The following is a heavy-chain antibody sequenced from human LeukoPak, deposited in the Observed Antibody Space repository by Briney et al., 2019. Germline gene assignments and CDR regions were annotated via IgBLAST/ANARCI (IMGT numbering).Heavy chain of an antibody. CDR3: ARWGYYGSGSYYNTPYYFDY. J-gene: IGHJ4*02. V-gene: IGHV4-59*01. Sequence: SETLSLTCTVSGGSISSYYWSWSRQPPGKGLEWIGYIYYSGSTNYNPSLKSRVTISVDTSKNQFSLKLSSVTAADTAVYYCARWGYYGSGSYYNTPYYFDYWGQGTLVTVSS. CDR2: IYYSGST. D-gene: IGHD3-10*01. CDR1: GGSISSYY.